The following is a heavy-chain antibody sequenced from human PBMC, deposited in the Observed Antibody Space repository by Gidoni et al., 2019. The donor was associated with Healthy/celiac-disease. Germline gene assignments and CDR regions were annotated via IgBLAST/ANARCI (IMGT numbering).Heavy chain of an antibody. CDR1: GFTFSIYW. D-gene: IGHD6-19*01. CDR2: INRDGSSR. J-gene: IGHJ6*02. Sequence: EVQLVESGGGLVQPGASLSLSCAASGFTFSIYWMHWVRQAPGKGLVWVSRINRDGSSRSYADYVKGRFTISRDNAKNTLYLQMNSLRAEDTAVYYCARDVVAVAAYGMDVWGQGTTVTVSS. V-gene: IGHV3-74*01. CDR3: ARDVVAVAAYGMDV.